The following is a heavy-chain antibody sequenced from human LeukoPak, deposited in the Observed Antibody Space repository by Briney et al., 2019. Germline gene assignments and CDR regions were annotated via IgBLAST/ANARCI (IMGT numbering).Heavy chain of an antibody. V-gene: IGHV1-69*01. CDR3: ARQIVKGIMRDKIDY. CDR1: GGTFSSYA. J-gene: IGHJ4*02. D-gene: IGHD5-24*01. CDR2: IIPIFGTA. Sequence: SVKVSCKASGGTFSSYAISWVRQAPGQGLEWMGGIIPIFGTANYAQKFQGRVTITADESTSTAYMELSSLRSEDTAAYYCARQIVKGIMRDKIDYWGQGTLVTVSS.